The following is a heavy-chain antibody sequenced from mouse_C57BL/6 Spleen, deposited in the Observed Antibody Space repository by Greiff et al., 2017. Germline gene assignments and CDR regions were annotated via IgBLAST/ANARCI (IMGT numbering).Heavy chain of an antibody. CDR2: ISSGGDYI. J-gene: IGHJ3*01. Sequence: EVKLVESGEGLVKPGGSLKLSCAASGFTFSSYAMSWVRQTPEKRLEWVAYISSGGDYIYYADTVKGRFTISRDNARNTLYLQMSSLKSEDTAMYYCTREGYGSSYAAYWGQGTLVTVSA. CDR1: GFTFSSYA. V-gene: IGHV5-9-1*02. CDR3: TREGYGSSYAAY. D-gene: IGHD1-1*01.